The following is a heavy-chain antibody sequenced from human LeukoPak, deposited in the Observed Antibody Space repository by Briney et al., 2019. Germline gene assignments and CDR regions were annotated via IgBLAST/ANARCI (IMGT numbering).Heavy chain of an antibody. D-gene: IGHD5-18*01. CDR3: ARQGQGYSYGYFVY. Sequence: SETLSLTCAVYGASLSAYYWSWIRQPPGKGLEWIGEINHSGSTKYNPSLKSRVTISLDTCKNQFSLKLSSVDAADTAVYYCARQGQGYSYGYFVYWGQGTLVTVSS. CDR1: GASLSAYY. J-gene: IGHJ4*02. V-gene: IGHV4-34*01. CDR2: INHSGST.